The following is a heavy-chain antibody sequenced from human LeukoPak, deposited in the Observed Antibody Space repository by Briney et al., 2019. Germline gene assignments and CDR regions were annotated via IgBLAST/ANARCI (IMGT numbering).Heavy chain of an antibody. CDR1: GYTFTSSG. CDR3: AREGFSDAFDI. CDR2: ISAYNGNT. J-gene: IGHJ3*02. Sequence: ASVKVSCKASGYTFTSSGISWVRQAPGQGLEWMGWISAYNGNTNYTQKPQGRVTMTTDTSTSTASMELRSLRSDDTAVYYCAREGFSDAFDIWGQGTMVTVSS. V-gene: IGHV1-18*01.